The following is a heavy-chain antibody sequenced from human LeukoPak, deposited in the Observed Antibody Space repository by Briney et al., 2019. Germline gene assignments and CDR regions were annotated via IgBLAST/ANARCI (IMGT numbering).Heavy chain of an antibody. J-gene: IGHJ4*02. Sequence: GGSLRLSCAASGFTFSDYYMSWIRQAPGKGLEWVSYISSSGSTIYYADSVKGRFTISRDNAKNSLYLQMNSLRAEDTAVYYCVRTHYDILTGPHAVYFDYWGQGTLVTVSS. V-gene: IGHV3-11*01. D-gene: IGHD3-9*01. CDR1: GFTFSDYY. CDR3: VRTHYDILTGPHAVYFDY. CDR2: ISSSGSTI.